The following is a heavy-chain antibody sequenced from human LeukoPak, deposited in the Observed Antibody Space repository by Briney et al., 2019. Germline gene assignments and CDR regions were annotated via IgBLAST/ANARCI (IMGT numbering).Heavy chain of an antibody. CDR1: GYTFTGYY. J-gene: IGHJ4*02. D-gene: IGHD3-10*01. CDR3: ARTSARGVIPFDY. V-gene: IGHV1-2*02. Sequence: ASVKVSCKASGYTFTGYYMRWVRQAPGQGLEWMGWINPNSGGTNYAQKFQGRVTMTRDTSISTAYMELSRLRSDDTAVYYCARTSARGVIPFDYWGQGTLVTVSS. CDR2: INPNSGGT.